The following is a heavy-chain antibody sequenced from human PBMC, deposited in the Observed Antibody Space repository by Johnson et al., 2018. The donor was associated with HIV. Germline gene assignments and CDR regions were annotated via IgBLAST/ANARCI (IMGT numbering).Heavy chain of an antibody. D-gene: IGHD3-16*02. CDR1: GFTFSSYW. V-gene: IGHV3-7*04. CDR2: VNQEGSEK. CDR3: VRDVVSDGRYPPDAFDI. J-gene: IGHJ3*02. Sequence: VQLVESGGGLVQPGGSLGLFCSASGFTFSSYWMSWVRQAPGKGLEWVANVNQEGSEKHYVDSVKGRFTISRDNANNSLFLQVSSLRGDGTAVYYCVRDVVSDGRYPPDAFDIWGQGTMVIVSS.